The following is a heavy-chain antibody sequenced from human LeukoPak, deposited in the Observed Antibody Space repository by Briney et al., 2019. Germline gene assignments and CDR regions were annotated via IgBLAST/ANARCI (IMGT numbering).Heavy chain of an antibody. CDR1: GYTFTSYT. J-gene: IGHJ6*03. CDR3: ARARYETRIWPKSRYDYYHYMDV. V-gene: IGHV1-3*03. D-gene: IGHD3-3*01. Sequence: GALVKVSCKASGYTFTSYTIHWVRQAPGQRLEWMGWINAGNGNRKYSQEFQDRVTITRDTSASTAYMELSSLRSEDMAVYYCARARYETRIWPKSRYDYYHYMDVWGKGTTVTVSS. CDR2: INAGNGNR.